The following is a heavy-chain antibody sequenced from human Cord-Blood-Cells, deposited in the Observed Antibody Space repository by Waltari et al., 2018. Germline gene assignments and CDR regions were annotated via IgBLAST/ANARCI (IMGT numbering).Heavy chain of an antibody. CDR3: ARDNLGGLVDY. D-gene: IGHD6-19*01. CDR1: GFTFSSYS. Sequence: EVQLVESGGGLVKPGGSLRPSCAASGFTFSSYSMNWVRQAPGKGLEWVSSISSSSSYKYYADSVKGRFTITRDNAKNSLYLQMNSMRAADTAVYYCARDNLGGLVDYWGQGTLVTVSS. V-gene: IGHV3-21*01. J-gene: IGHJ4*02. CDR2: ISSSSSYK.